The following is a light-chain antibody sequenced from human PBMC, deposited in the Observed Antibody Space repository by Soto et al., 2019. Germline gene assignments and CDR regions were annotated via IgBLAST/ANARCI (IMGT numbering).Light chain of an antibody. CDR1: SSDIGSYNR. J-gene: IGLJ2*01. Sequence: QSVLTQPASVSGSPGQSITIXCTGTSSDIGSYNRVSWYQQHPGKAPKLMIYEDTQRPSRVSNRFSGSKSGNTASLTITGLQAEDEADYYCCSYAGPTIFVVFGGGTKLTVL. V-gene: IGLV2-23*02. CDR2: EDT. CDR3: CSYAGPTIFVV.